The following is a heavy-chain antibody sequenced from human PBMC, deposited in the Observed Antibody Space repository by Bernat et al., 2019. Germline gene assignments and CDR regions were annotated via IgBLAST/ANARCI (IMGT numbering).Heavy chain of an antibody. V-gene: IGHV3-7*03. Sequence: EVQLVESGGGLVQPGGSLILSCAASGFTFSSHWMGWVRQAPGEGLEWVANLYQDGSETYYVDSLKGRVTISIDNTKNSLYLQMNSLRTEDTAVYCCARLGSRLAEYWGQGTLVTVSA. J-gene: IGHJ4*02. CDR1: GFTFSSHW. CDR3: ARLGSRLAEY. CDR2: LYQDGSET. D-gene: IGHD6-19*01.